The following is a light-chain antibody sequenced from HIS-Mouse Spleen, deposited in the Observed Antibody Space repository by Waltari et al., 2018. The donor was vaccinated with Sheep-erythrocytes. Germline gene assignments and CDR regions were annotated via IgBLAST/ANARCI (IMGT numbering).Light chain of an antibody. CDR1: SSDVGGYNF. CDR2: DVS. Sequence: QSALTQPRSVSGSPGQSVTISSTGTSSDVGGYNFSFWYQQHPGKAPKLMIYDVSKRPSGVPDRFSGSKSGNTASLTISGLQAEDEADYYCCSYAGSYNHVFATGTKVTVL. CDR3: CSYAGSYNHV. V-gene: IGLV2-11*01. J-gene: IGLJ1*01.